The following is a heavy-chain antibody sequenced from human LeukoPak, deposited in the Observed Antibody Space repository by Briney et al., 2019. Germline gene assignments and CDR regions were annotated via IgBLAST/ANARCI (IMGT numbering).Heavy chain of an antibody. CDR2: INHSGST. Sequence: SETLSLTCAVYGGSFSGYYWSWIRQPPGKGLEWIGEINHSGSTNYNPSLKSRVTISVDTSKNQFSLKLSSVTAADTAVYYCARVIRITGSRTGYYYYYYYMDVWGQGTMVTVSS. V-gene: IGHV4-34*01. D-gene: IGHD1-20*01. CDR1: GGSFSGYY. J-gene: IGHJ6*03. CDR3: ARVIRITGSRTGYYYYYYYMDV.